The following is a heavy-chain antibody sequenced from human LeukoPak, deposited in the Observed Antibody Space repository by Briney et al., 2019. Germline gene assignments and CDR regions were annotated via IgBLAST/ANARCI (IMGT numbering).Heavy chain of an antibody. V-gene: IGHV3-74*01. Sequence: GGSLRLSCVASRFTFSSYWMHWVRQGAGKGLVWVSYISPDGSTTRYADSVKGRFTISRDNAKNTLYLQMNSLRVEDTVVYFCASAWSYWGQGALVTVSS. D-gene: IGHD1-1*01. CDR3: ASAWSY. J-gene: IGHJ4*02. CDR1: RFTFSSYW. CDR2: ISPDGSTT.